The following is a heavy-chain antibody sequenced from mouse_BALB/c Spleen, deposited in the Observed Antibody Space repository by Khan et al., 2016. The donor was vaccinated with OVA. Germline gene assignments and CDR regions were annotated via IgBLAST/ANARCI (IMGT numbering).Heavy chain of an antibody. D-gene: IGHD1-1*02. CDR2: INTYTGEP. V-gene: IGHV9-1*02. CDR1: GYTFTNYG. CDR3: ARGGYYGQYFDY. Sequence: QVQLKQSGPELKKPGETVKISCKASGYTFTNYGMNWVKQAPGKGLKWMGWINTYTGEPTYADDFKGRFAFSLETSASTAYLQINNLKNEDMATYFCARGGYYGQYFDYGGQGTTLTVSS. J-gene: IGHJ2*01.